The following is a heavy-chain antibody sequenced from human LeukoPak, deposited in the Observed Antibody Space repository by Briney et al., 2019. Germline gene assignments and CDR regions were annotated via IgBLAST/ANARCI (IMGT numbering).Heavy chain of an antibody. V-gene: IGHV4-39*07. Sequence: SETLSLTCTVSSGSVGSSTYYWGWIRQPPGKGLEWIGSIYYGGSSYYTPSLTSRVTISVDTSKNQFSLKLSSVTAADTAVYYCARVPASPRGAFDIWGQGTMVTVSS. CDR1: SGSVGSSTYY. CDR3: ARVPASPRGAFDI. D-gene: IGHD3-10*01. CDR2: IYYGGSS. J-gene: IGHJ3*02.